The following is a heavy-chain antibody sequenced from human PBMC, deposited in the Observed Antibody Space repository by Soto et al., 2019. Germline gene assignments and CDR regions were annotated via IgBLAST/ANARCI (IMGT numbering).Heavy chain of an antibody. Sequence: SETLSLTCAVYGGSFSGYYWSWIRQPPGKGLEWIGEINHSGSTNYNPSLKSRVTISVDTSKNQFSLKLSSVTAADTAVYYCARSTIFGVATPPYWFDPWGQGTLVTVSS. J-gene: IGHJ5*02. V-gene: IGHV4-34*01. D-gene: IGHD3-3*01. CDR1: GGSFSGYY. CDR2: INHSGST. CDR3: ARSTIFGVATPPYWFDP.